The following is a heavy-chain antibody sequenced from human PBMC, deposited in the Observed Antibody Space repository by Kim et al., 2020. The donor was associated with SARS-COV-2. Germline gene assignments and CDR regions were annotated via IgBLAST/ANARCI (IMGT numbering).Heavy chain of an antibody. CDR3: ARCYDFWSGYCYFDY. J-gene: IGHJ4*02. V-gene: IGHV1-18*01. Sequence: KLQGRVTMTTDTSTSTAYMELRSLRSDDTAVYYCARCYDFWSGYCYFDYWGQGTLVTVSS. D-gene: IGHD3-3*01.